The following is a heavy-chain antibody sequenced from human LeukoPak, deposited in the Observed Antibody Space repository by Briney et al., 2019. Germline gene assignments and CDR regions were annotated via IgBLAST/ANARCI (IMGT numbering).Heavy chain of an antibody. D-gene: IGHD3-22*01. CDR1: GYIFTSYW. V-gene: IGHV5-51*01. CDR3: ARLEGYYDRSGYSPPGPDY. CDR2: IYPGDSDT. J-gene: IGHJ4*02. Sequence: GWFLKTSSKGSGYIFTSYWIGWVRQMPGKGLEWTGIIYPGDSDTRYSPSFEGQVTISADKSISTAYLQWSRLTASDTAMYYCARLEGYYDRSGYSPPGPDYWGPGTPVTVSS.